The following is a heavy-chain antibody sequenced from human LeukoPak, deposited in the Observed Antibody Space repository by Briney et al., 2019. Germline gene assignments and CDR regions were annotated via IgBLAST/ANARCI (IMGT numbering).Heavy chain of an antibody. CDR3: ARDFLVVNAFDI. Sequence: GGSLRLSCAASGFTFSSYSMNWVRQAPGKELEWVSSISSSNNYIYYADSVKGRFTISRDNAQNSLYLQMDSLRAGDTAVYYCARDFLVVNAFDIWGQGTMVTVSS. CDR2: ISSSNNYI. D-gene: IGHD2-15*01. J-gene: IGHJ3*02. CDR1: GFTFSSYS. V-gene: IGHV3-21*01.